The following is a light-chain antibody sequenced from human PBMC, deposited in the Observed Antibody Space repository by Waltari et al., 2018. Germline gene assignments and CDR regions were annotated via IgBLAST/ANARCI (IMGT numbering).Light chain of an antibody. V-gene: IGKV3-20*01. CDR1: QSVSSSY. CDR2: GAS. Sequence: EIVLTQSPGTLSLSPGERATLSCRASQSVSSSYLAWYQQQPGQAPRRRIYGASSRATGIPDRFSGSGSGTDFTLTISRLEPEDFAVYYCQQYGSSPSITFGQGTRLEIK. CDR3: QQYGSSPSIT. J-gene: IGKJ5*01.